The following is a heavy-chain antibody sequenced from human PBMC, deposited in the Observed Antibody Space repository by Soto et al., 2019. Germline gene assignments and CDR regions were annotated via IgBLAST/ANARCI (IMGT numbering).Heavy chain of an antibody. V-gene: IGHV1-69*01. CDR1: GGTFSSYA. CDR3: SRDQVVSTYYDILTGYYTQAQTTGYYYGMDV. CDR2: IIPIFGTA. Sequence: QVQLVQSGAEVKKPGSSVKVSCKASGGTFSSYAISWVRQAPGQGLEWMGGIIPIFGTANYAQKFQGRVTITADESTSTSYMELSSLRSEDTAVYYCSRDQVVSTYYDILTGYYTQAQTTGYYYGMDVWGQGTTVTVSS. D-gene: IGHD3-9*01. J-gene: IGHJ6*02.